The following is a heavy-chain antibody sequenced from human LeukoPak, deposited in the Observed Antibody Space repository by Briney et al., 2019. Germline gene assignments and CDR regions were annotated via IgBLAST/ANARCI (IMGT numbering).Heavy chain of an antibody. CDR1: GFTFNKYG. CDR2: IWYDGSNK. Sequence: GGSLRLSCAATGFTFNKYGMNWVRQAPGKGLEWVAIIWYDGSNKYFADSVMGRSTISKDNSKNTVYLQMSSLRIEDTAVYHCARAGIDNALDYWGPGTQVTVSS. J-gene: IGHJ4*02. CDR3: ARAGIDNALDY. D-gene: IGHD2-2*01. V-gene: IGHV3-33*01.